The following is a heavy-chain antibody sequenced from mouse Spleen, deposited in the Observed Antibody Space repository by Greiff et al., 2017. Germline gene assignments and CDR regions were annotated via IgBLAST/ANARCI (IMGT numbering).Heavy chain of an antibody. CDR1: GFTFSDYY. D-gene: IGHD1-1*02. V-gene: IGHV5-12*02. CDR3: ARLGVGHYAMDY. CDR2: ISNGGGST. J-gene: IGHJ4*01. Sequence: EVQLVESGGGLVQPGGSLKLSCATSGFTFSDYYMYWVRQTPEKRLEWVAYISNGGGSTYYPDTVKGRFTISRDNAKNTLYLQMSRLKSEDTAMYYCARLGVGHYAMDYWGQGTSVTVSS.